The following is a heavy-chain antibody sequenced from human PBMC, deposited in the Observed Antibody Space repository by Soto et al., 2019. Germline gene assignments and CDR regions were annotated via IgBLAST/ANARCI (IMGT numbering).Heavy chain of an antibody. CDR3: ARSRIAVASLAKRWFDP. J-gene: IGHJ5*02. V-gene: IGHV1-46*01. CDR1: GYTFTSYY. D-gene: IGHD6-19*01. Sequence: ASVKVSCKASGYTFTSYYMHWVRQAPGQGLERMGIINPSGGSTSYAQKFQGRVTMTRDTSTSTVYMELSSLRSEDTAVYYCARSRIAVASLAKRWFDPWGQGTLVTVSS. CDR2: INPSGGST.